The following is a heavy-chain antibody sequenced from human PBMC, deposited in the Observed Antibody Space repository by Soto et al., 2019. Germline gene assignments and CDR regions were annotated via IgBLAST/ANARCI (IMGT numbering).Heavy chain of an antibody. CDR2: ISAGGLNT. Sequence: GGSLRLSCAASGFSFSSYAMSWVRQAPGKGLEWVSGISAGGLNTYYADSVKGRFTISRDNSKNTLYLQMNNLAAGDTAVYSCEIVGGNYPWGQGTLVTVSS. D-gene: IGHD1-7*01. V-gene: IGHV3-23*01. J-gene: IGHJ4*02. CDR3: EIVGGNYP. CDR1: GFSFSSYA.